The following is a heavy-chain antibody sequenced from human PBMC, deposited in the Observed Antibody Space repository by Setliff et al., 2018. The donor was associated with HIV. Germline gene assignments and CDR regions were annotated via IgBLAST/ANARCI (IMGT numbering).Heavy chain of an antibody. CDR3: RVWILRDTSDI. CDR1: GGSFSGNH. V-gene: IGHV4-34*12. D-gene: IGHD1-1*01. J-gene: IGHJ3*02. Sequence: SETLSLTCTIYGGSFSGNHWSWIRQSPGNGLEWIGEVLYNGGTRYNPSLESRVSMSVDTSKNQFSLKLLSVTAADTAVYYCRVWILRDTSDIWGQGTVVTVSS. CDR2: VLYNGGT.